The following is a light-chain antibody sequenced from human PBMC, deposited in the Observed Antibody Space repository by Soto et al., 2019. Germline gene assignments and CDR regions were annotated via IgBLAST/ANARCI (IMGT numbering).Light chain of an antibody. CDR1: QSLLHSNGYNY. J-gene: IGKJ4*01. CDR3: MQASQTPVS. Sequence: DIVMTQSPLSLPVIPGESASISCRSSQSLLHSNGYNYLDWYLQKPGQSPQLLIYLGSNRASGVPDRFSDSGSGTDVTLRISGVEAGDVLVYDCMQASQTPVSVGGGAKVVIK. CDR2: LGS. V-gene: IGKV2-28*01.